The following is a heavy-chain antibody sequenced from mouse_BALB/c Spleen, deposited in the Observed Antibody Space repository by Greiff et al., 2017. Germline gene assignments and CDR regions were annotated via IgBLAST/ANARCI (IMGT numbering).Heavy chain of an antibody. CDR3: AREDGRYYAMDY. J-gene: IGHJ4*01. CDR1: GYNFTSYW. CDR2: IYPGDGDT. V-gene: IGHV1-87*01. Sequence: VQLQQSGAELARPGASVKLSCKASGYNFTSYWMKWVKQRPGQGLEWIGAIYPGDGDTRYTQKFKGNATLTADKSSSKAYMQLSSLASEDSAVYYCAREDGRYYAMDYWGQGTSVTVSS.